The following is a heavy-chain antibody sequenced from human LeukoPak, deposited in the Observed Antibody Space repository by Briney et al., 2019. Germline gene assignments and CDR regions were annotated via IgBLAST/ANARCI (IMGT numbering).Heavy chain of an antibody. Sequence: LGESLKISCKGSGYSFTSYXISWVRQMPGXXXXWMGRIDPSDSYTNXSPSFQGHVTISADKSISTAYLQWSSLKASDTAMYYCARQVGATRYDYWGQGTLVTVSS. V-gene: IGHV5-10-1*01. CDR3: ARQVGATRYDY. CDR2: IDPSDSYT. D-gene: IGHD1-26*01. CDR1: GYSFTSYX. J-gene: IGHJ4*02.